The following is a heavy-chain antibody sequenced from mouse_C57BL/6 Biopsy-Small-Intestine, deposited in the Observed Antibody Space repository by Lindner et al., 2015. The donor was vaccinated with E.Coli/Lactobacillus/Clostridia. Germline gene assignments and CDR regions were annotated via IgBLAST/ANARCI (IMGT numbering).Heavy chain of an antibody. Sequence: SVKVSCKASGYPFTTYYIHWVRQAPGQGLEWMGIVNAGGGSAFYAQKFQGRVTLTRDTSTTTVYMELSSLISDDTAVYYCARGSWCGADCSPNWFDTWGQGTLVTVSS. V-gene: IGHV1S61*01. J-gene: IGHJ4*01. D-gene: IGHD1-1*02. CDR3: ARGSWCGADCSPNWFDT. CDR2: VNAGGGSA. CDR1: GYPFTTYY.